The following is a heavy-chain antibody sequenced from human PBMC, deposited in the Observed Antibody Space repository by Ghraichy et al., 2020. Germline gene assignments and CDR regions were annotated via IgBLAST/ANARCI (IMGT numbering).Heavy chain of an antibody. D-gene: IGHD1-26*01. J-gene: IGHJ5*02. Sequence: GESLNISCKGSGYSFTSYWIGWVRQMPGKGLEWMGIIYPGDSDTRYSPSFQGQVTISADKSISTAYLQWSSLKASDTAMYYCARGFDSGSYYYGGFDPWGQGTLVTVSS. V-gene: IGHV5-51*01. CDR3: ARGFDSGSYYYGGFDP. CDR1: GYSFTSYW. CDR2: IYPGDSDT.